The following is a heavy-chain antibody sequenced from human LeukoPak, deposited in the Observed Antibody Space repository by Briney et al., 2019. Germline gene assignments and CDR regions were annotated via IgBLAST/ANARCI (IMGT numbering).Heavy chain of an antibody. CDR1: GFIFSNYA. V-gene: IGHV3-23*01. CDR3: AKAMVRGVMNYYYYGMDV. CDR2: ISGSGGST. D-gene: IGHD3-10*01. J-gene: IGHJ6*02. Sequence: GGSLRLSCAASGFIFSNYAMNWVRQAPGKGLEWVSAISGSGGSTYYADSVKGRFTISRDNSKNTLYLQMNSLRVEDTAVFYCAKAMVRGVMNYYYYGMDVWGQGTTVTVSS.